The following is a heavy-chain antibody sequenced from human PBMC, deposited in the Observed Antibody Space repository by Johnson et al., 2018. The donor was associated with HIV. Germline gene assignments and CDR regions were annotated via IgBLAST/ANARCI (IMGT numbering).Heavy chain of an antibody. Sequence: QVQLVESGGGVVRPGGSLRLSCAASGFTFDDYGMSWVRQAPGKGLEWVAVISYDGSNKYYADSVKGRFTIARDNSKNTLYLQMNSLRAEDTAVYYCARDESSRLQLTGNDAFDIWGQGTMVTVSS. V-gene: IGHV3-30*03. CDR3: ARDESSRLQLTGNDAFDI. D-gene: IGHD6-13*01. J-gene: IGHJ3*02. CDR2: ISYDGSNK. CDR1: GFTFDDYG.